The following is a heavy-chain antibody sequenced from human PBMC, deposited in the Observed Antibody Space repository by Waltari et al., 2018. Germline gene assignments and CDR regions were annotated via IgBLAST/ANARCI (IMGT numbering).Heavy chain of an antibody. D-gene: IGHD1-26*01. Sequence: QVQLVESGGGVVQPGRSLRLSCAASGFTFSSYAMHWVRQAPDKGLEWVAVISYDGSNKYYADSVKGRFTISRDNSKNTLYLQMNSLRAEDTAVYYCARGSSLVGVGYFDYWGQGTLVTVSS. CDR3: ARGSSLVGVGYFDY. CDR2: ISYDGSNK. J-gene: IGHJ4*02. V-gene: IGHV3-30-3*01. CDR1: GFTFSSYA.